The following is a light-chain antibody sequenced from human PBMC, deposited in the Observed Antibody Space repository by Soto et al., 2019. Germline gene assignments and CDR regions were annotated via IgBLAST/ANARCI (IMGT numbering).Light chain of an antibody. CDR2: EVN. V-gene: IGLV2-8*01. CDR3: SSHGGSNNFYV. J-gene: IGLJ1*01. CDR1: SSDVGGYKH. Sequence: QSALTQSPSASGSPGQSVTISCTGTSSDVGGYKHVSWYQQHPGKAPKLMIYEVNKRPSGVPDRFSGSKSGNTASLTVSGLQAEDEADYYCSSHGGSNNFYVFGTGTKLTVL.